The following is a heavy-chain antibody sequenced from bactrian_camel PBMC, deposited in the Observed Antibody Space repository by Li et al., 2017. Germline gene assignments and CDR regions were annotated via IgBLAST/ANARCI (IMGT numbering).Heavy chain of an antibody. J-gene: IGHJ4*01. CDR2: TSWSGTMT. V-gene: IGHV3S60*01. CDR3: AVDRGTGCKFRAGTAY. D-gene: IGHD6*01. Sequence: HVQLVESGGGSVQTGGSLRLSCVASAWTNLDDWAVGWFRQAPGEEREGVACTSWSGTMTSYADSVNSRFTITQDNAKDTMYLQMNNLNQEDTARYYCAVDRGTGCKFRAGTAYWGQGTQVTVS. CDR1: AWTNLDDWA.